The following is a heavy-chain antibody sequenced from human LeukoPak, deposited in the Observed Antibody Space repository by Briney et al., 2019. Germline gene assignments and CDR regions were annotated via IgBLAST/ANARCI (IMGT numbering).Heavy chain of an antibody. CDR2: IRRGANSYTT. CDR3: SRDGGEGGNSAFDI. V-gene: IGHV3-72*01. Sequence: EGSLRLSCAASGFTFSDYILDWVRQAPGKGLEWVGRIRRGANSYTTEYAASVKGTFTISRDDSKNSLYLHMNSLKTEDTAVYHCSRDGGEGGNSAFDIWGQGTMVTVSS. J-gene: IGHJ3*02. CDR1: GFTFSDYI. D-gene: IGHD3-16*01.